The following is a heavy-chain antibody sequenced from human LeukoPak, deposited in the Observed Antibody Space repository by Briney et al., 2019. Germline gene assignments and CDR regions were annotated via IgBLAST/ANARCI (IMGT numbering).Heavy chain of an antibody. Sequence: SETLSLTCTVSAGSITSSSYYRGWIRQPPGEGLEWIGIIYYSGSTHYNPSLQSRVTISVDTSKNHFSLKLSSVTAADTAIYYCARTYTNSWYRHAFDIWGQGTMVTVSS. J-gene: IGHJ3*02. CDR2: IYYSGST. V-gene: IGHV4-39*02. D-gene: IGHD6-13*01. CDR3: ARTYTNSWYRHAFDI. CDR1: AGSITSSSYY.